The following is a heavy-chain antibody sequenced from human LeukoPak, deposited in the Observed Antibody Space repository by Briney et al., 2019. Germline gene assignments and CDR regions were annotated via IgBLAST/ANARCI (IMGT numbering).Heavy chain of an antibody. V-gene: IGHV4-39*07. J-gene: IGHJ4*02. CDR1: GGSISSSGYY. CDR2: ISQSGTT. Sequence: PETLSLTCTVSGGSISSSGYYWDWIRQPPGKGLEWIGSISQSGTTYYNPPLKSRVTIFVDTSKSQFSLKLNSVTAADTAVYYCARGRVVARGYFDYWGQGVLVTVSS. CDR3: ARGRVVARGYFDY. D-gene: IGHD2-15*01.